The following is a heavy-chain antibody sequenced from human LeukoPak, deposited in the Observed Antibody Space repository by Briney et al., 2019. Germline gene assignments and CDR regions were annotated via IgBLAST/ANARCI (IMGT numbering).Heavy chain of an antibody. Sequence: PSQTPSLTCTVSGGSISSYYWRCIRQPPGNGLEWVGYSYYSGSTTPHPSLKSRVTISVDTSKNQCSLRLRSVTAADTAAYYCARHGGSGSCDYWGQGTLVTVSS. CDR1: GGSISSYY. J-gene: IGHJ4*02. D-gene: IGHD3-3*01. V-gene: IGHV4-59*08. CDR2: SYYSGST. CDR3: ARHGGSGSCDY.